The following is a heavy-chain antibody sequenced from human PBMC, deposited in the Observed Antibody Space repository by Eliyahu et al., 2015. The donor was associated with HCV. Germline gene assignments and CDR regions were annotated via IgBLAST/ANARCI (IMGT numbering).Heavy chain of an antibody. Sequence: EVQLVESGGGLVKPGGSLRLSCAASGFTFSSYSMNWVRQAPGKGLEWVSSISSSSSYIYYADSVKGRFTISRDNAKNSLYLQMNSLRAEDTAVYYCARGPRVILAARPPSGMDVWGQGTTVTVSS. D-gene: IGHD6-6*01. J-gene: IGHJ6*02. CDR1: GFTFSSYS. V-gene: IGHV3-21*01. CDR3: ARGPRVILAARPPSGMDV. CDR2: ISSSSSYI.